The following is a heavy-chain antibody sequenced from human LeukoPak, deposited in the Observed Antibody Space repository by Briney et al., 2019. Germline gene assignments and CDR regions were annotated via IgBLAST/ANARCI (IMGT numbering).Heavy chain of an antibody. D-gene: IGHD2-8*01. Sequence: SQSLSLTCAVYGGSFSGYYWSWIRQPPGKGLEWIGEINHSGSTSYNPSLKSRVTISVDTSKNQFSLKLSSVTAADTAVYYCARGQVYATYYYYYMDVWGKGTTVTVSS. CDR2: INHSGST. V-gene: IGHV4-34*01. CDR1: GGSFSGYY. CDR3: ARGQVYATYYYYYMDV. J-gene: IGHJ6*03.